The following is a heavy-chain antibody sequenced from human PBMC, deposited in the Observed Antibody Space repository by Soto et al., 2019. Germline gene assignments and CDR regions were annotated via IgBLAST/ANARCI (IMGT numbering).Heavy chain of an antibody. V-gene: IGHV3-74*01. CDR2: INSDGSST. D-gene: IGHD2-15*01. CDR1: GFTFSSYW. J-gene: IGHJ6*03. Sequence: GGSLRLSCAASGFTFSSYWMHWVRQAPGKGLVWVSRINSDGSSTSYADSVKGRFTISRDNAKNTLYLQMNSLRAEDTAVYYCARDLSTPVVVVAAIQYYYYYMDVWGKGTTVTVSS. CDR3: ARDLSTPVVVVAAIQYYYYYMDV.